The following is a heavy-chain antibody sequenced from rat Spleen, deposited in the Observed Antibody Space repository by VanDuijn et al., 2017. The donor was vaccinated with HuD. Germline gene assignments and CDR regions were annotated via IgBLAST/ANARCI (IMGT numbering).Heavy chain of an antibody. J-gene: IGHJ3*01. CDR2: ISTSGGTT. V-gene: IGHV5S23*01. D-gene: IGHD1-2*01. Sequence: EVQLVESDGGLVQPGRSLKLSCAASGFIFNNYDMAWVRQAPSKGLEWVASISTSGGTTYYRDSVTGRFTVSRENAKSTLYLQMDSLRSEDTATYYCTTRPYYSSLNWFPYWGQGTLVTVSS. CDR3: TTRPYYSSLNWFPY. CDR1: GFIFNNYD.